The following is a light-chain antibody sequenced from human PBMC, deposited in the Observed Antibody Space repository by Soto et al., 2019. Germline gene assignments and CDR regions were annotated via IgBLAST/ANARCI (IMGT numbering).Light chain of an antibody. J-gene: IGKJ1*01. CDR1: QSISRW. V-gene: IGKV1-5*01. CDR3: QQYNNYLTWT. CDR2: DAS. Sequence: DIQMTQSPSTLSASVGDRVTITCRASQSISRWLAWYQQRPGKAPKILIFDASILASGVPSRFSGRGSGTEFTLTISSLQPDDFATYYCQQYNNYLTWTFGQGTKVEVK.